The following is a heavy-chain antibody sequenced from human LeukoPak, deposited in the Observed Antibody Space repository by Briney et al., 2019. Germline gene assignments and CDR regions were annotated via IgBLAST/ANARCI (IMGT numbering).Heavy chain of an antibody. D-gene: IGHD2-2*01. CDR2: ISDSGSST. CDR1: GFTFSSYA. V-gene: IGHV3-23*01. J-gene: IGHJ2*01. CDR3: TTDWGVVVPAAYPTGPEVIDAADVWYFDL. Sequence: PGGSLRLSCAASGFTFSSYAMSWVRQAPGKGLEWVSAISDSGSSTYYADSVKGRFTISRDNSKNTLYLQMNSLKTEDTAVYYCTTDWGVVVPAAYPTGPEVIDAADVWYFDLWGRGTLVTVSS.